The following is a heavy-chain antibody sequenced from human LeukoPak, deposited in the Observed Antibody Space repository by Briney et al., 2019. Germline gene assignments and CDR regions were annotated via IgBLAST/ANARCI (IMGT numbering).Heavy chain of an antibody. Sequence: SETLSLTCTVSGDSISSYYWSWIRQPAGKGLEWIGRIYSSGSTNYNPSPKSRVTMSVDTSKNQFSLKLSSVTAADTAVYYCAREPSYSSSWFGYWGQGTLVTVSS. CDR2: IYSSGST. D-gene: IGHD6-13*01. V-gene: IGHV4-4*07. CDR3: AREPSYSSSWFGY. J-gene: IGHJ4*02. CDR1: GDSISSYY.